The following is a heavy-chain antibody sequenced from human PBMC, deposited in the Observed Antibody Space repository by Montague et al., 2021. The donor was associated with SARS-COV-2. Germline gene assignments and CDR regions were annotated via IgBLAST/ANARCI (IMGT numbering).Heavy chain of an antibody. J-gene: IGHJ4*02. CDR2: IYDSGST. Sequence: SETLSLTCIVSGRSVRSYYWSWIRQPPGKGLEWMGYIYDSGSTNYNPSLKSQVTISVDTSKNQFSLKLSSVTAADTAVYYCARENTVSTFGGPYYIDSWGQGTLVTVSA. CDR1: GRSVRSYY. V-gene: IGHV4-59*02. D-gene: IGHD5/OR15-5a*01. CDR3: ARENTVSTFGGPYYIDS.